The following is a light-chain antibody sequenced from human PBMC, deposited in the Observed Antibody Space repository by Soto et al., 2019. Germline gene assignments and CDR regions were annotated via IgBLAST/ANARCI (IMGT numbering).Light chain of an antibody. J-gene: IGKJ4*01. CDR1: QSVRST. CDR2: SAS. V-gene: IGKV3-15*01. CDR3: QQYNISPLT. Sequence: EIVLTQSPATLSVSPGAGATLSCRASQSVRSTLAWYQQKPGQAPRPLIYSASTRATGVPARFSGSGSGTEFALTISSLRSEDFAVYYCQQYNISPLTFGGGTKVDIK.